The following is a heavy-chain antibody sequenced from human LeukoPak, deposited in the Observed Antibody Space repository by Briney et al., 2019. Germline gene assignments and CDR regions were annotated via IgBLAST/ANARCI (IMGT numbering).Heavy chain of an antibody. CDR2: INQDGSQK. V-gene: IGHV3-7*01. Sequence: PGGSLRLSCAASGFTFSSYWMSRVRQAPGMGLEWVANINQDGSQKNDVDSLEGRFTVSRDNAKNSLYLQMNGLRAEDTAVYYCVRESRSSSDSRWGQGTLVTVSS. CDR1: GFTFSSYW. J-gene: IGHJ4*02. D-gene: IGHD2-2*01. CDR3: VRESRSSSDSR.